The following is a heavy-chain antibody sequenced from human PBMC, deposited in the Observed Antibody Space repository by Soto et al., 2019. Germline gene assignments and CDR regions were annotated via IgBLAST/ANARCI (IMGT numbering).Heavy chain of an antibody. Sequence: EVHLVESGGGLVKPGGSLSLSCAASGFTFTSHTMNWVRQAPGKGLEWVSSITANSGGLFYAASVRGRFTISRDNAENSVFLQMNSLRVEDTAVYYCVREVEGFDYWGQGTLVSVSS. J-gene: IGHJ4*02. CDR2: ITANSGGL. V-gene: IGHV3-21*01. D-gene: IGHD1-1*01. CDR1: GFTFTSHT. CDR3: VREVEGFDY.